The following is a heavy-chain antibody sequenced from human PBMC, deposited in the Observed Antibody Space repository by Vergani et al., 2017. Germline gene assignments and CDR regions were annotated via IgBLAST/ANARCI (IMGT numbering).Heavy chain of an antibody. Sequence: EVQLVESGGGLVKPGGSLRLSCAASGFTFSSYSMNWVRQAPGKGLEWVSSISSSSSYIYYADSVKGRFTISRDNAKNSLYLQMNSLRAEDTAVYYCARGHYVWGSYRIFTFDDWGQGTLVTVSS. CDR2: ISSSSSYI. CDR3: ARGHYVWGSYRIFTFDD. D-gene: IGHD3-16*02. J-gene: IGHJ4*02. CDR1: GFTFSSYS. V-gene: IGHV3-21*01.